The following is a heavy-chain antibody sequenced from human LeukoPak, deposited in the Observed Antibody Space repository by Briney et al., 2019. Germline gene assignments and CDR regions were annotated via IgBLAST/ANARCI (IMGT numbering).Heavy chain of an antibody. CDR1: GYTFTDYY. CDR3: ARGRSDYYLDS. V-gene: IGHV1-2*02. D-gene: IGHD3-10*01. J-gene: IGHJ4*02. Sequence: ASVKVSCKASGYTFTDYYMHWVRQAPRHGLEWMGWIYPDGGGTNYAQKFQGRVTMTRDTSISTAYMGLSRLTSDDTAVYYCARGRSDYYLDSWGQGTLVTVS. CDR2: IYPDGGGT.